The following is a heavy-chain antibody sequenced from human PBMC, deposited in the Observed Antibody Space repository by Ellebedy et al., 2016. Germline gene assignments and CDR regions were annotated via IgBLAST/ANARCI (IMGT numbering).Heavy chain of an antibody. D-gene: IGHD5-18*01. CDR3: AYQGYSDAFDI. J-gene: IGHJ3*02. CDR2: IIPIFGTA. CDR1: GGTFSSYA. V-gene: IGHV1-69*06. Sequence: ASVKVSCKASGGTFSSYAISWVRQAPGQGLEWMGGIIPIFGTANYAQKFQGRVTITADKSTSTAYMELSSLRSEDTAVYYCAYQGYSDAFDIWGQGTMVTVSS.